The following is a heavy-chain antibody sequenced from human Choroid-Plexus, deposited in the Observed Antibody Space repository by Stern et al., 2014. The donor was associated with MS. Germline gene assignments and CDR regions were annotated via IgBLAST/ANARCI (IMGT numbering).Heavy chain of an antibody. CDR3: AKDRQWSTYFFDY. V-gene: IGHV3-30*18. Sequence: VQLEESGGGVAQPGRPLILSCAASGFTFSNFGMHWVRQAPGQGLEWVALISYDRSEKYYADSVKGRFTIFRDNSKNTLYMHMNSLRAEDPAVYYCAKDRQWSTYFFDYWGQGSLVTVSS. CDR2: ISYDRSEK. J-gene: IGHJ4*02. D-gene: IGHD2-15*01. CDR1: GFTFSNFG.